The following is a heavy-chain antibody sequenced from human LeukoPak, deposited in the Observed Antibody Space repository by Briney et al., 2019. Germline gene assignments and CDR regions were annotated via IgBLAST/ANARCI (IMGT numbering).Heavy chain of an antibody. CDR2: INPKSGGT. Sequence: GASVKVSCKASGYTFTDYYMHWVRQAPGQGLEWMGRINPKSGGTSFAQKFQGRVTMTRDTSISTAYMELSRLRSDDTAVCYCARLLGDFEYWGQGTLVTVSS. V-gene: IGHV1-2*06. J-gene: IGHJ4*02. CDR3: ARLLGDFEY. D-gene: IGHD3-16*01. CDR1: GYTFTDYY.